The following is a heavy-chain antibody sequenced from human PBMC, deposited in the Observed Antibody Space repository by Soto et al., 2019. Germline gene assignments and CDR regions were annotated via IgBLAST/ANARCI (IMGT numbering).Heavy chain of an antibody. CDR1: GGTFSSYA. V-gene: IGHV1-69*01. CDR3: ASDWGIAAAGTGWFDP. CDR2: IIPIFGTA. D-gene: IGHD6-13*01. Sequence: QVQLVQSGAEVKKPGSSVKVSCKASGGTFSSYAISWVRQAPGQGLEWMGGIIPIFGTANYAQKFQGRVTITADESKRTSYMELSSLRSEDTAVYYCASDWGIAAAGTGWFDPWGQGTLFTVSS. J-gene: IGHJ5*02.